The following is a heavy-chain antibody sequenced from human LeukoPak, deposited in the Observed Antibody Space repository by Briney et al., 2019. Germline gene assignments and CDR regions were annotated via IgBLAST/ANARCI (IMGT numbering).Heavy chain of an antibody. D-gene: IGHD5-18*01. CDR3: AREVTGYRPDYYYYMDV. CDR1: GFTFSSYE. CDR2: ISSSGSTI. Sequence: PGGSLRLSCAASGFTFSSYEMNWVRQAPGKGLEWVSYISSSGSTIYYADSVKGRFTISRDNAKNSLYLQMNSLRAEDTAVYYCAREVTGYRPDYYYYMDVWGKGTTVTISS. V-gene: IGHV3-48*03. J-gene: IGHJ6*03.